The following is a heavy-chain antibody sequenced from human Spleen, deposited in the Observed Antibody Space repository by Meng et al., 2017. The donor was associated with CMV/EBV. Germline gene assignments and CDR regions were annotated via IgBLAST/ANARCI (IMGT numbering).Heavy chain of an antibody. V-gene: IGHV4-34*01. CDR2: INHNGNT. J-gene: IGHJ4*02. Sequence: CAVYGGSFSGYYWSWIRQPPGKGLEWIGEINHNGNTDYNPSLKTRVTISVDKSKNQFSLKLSSVTAADTAIYYCATTSGYGSGSYYKWGQGTLVTVSS. D-gene: IGHD3-10*01. CDR3: ATTSGYGSGSYYK. CDR1: GGSFSGYY.